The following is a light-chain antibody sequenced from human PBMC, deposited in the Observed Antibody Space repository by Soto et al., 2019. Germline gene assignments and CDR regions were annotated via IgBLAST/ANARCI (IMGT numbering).Light chain of an antibody. CDR2: GAS. Sequence: TQSPATMSVPRGERATLSCRASQSIGIHVAWYQQKPGQAPRLLIYGASTRATEMPGRFSGSGSGTDFTLTISRLEPEDFAVYYCQQYGSSPWTFGQGTKVDIK. CDR3: QQYGSSPWT. CDR1: QSIGIH. J-gene: IGKJ1*01. V-gene: IGKV3-20*01.